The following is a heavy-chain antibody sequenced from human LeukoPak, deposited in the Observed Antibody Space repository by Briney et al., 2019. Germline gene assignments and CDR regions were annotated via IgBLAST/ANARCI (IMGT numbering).Heavy chain of an antibody. J-gene: IGHJ5*02. V-gene: IGHV5-51*01. D-gene: IGHD3-10*01. Sequence: RXXXXKXXEWXGIIYPLHSDTRYSPSFQGQVTISADKSISTAYLQWSSLKASDTAMYYCARGASGSYYSWFDPWGQGTLVTVSS. CDR2: IYPLHSDT. CDR3: ARGASGSYYSWFDP.